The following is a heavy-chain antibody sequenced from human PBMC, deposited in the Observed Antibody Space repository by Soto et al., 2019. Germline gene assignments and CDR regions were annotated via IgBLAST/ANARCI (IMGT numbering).Heavy chain of an antibody. Sequence: PSETLSLTCTVTGGSISSYYWSWIRQPPGQGLEWIGYIYYSGSTNYNPSLKSRVTISVDTSKNQFSLKLSSVTAADTPVYYCARTESIRVPTGGFDPWGQGTLVTVSS. V-gene: IGHV4-59*01. CDR2: IYYSGST. D-gene: IGHD3-10*01. J-gene: IGHJ5*02. CDR3: ARTESIRVPTGGFDP. CDR1: GGSISSYY.